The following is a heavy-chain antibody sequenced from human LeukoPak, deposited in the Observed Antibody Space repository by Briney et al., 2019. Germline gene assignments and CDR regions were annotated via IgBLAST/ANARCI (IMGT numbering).Heavy chain of an antibody. Sequence: PSETLSLTCTVSGGSISSYYWSWIRQPPGKGLEWIGYIYYSGSTNYNPSLKSRVTVSVDTSKNQFSLKLSSVTAADTAVYYCARELAVAGTGRELFPYYYYYGMDVWGQGTTVTVSS. CDR3: ARELAVAGTGRELFPYYYYYGMDV. CDR1: GGSISSYY. CDR2: IYYSGST. D-gene: IGHD6-19*01. V-gene: IGHV4-4*08. J-gene: IGHJ6*02.